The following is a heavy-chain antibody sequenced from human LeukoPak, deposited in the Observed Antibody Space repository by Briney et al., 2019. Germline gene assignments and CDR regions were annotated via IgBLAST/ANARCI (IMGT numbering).Heavy chain of an antibody. CDR2: ISAYNGNT. J-gene: IGHJ5*02. CDR3: ARDQGVAATSWFDP. Sequence: ASVKVSCKASGYTFSSYGISWVRQAPGQGLEWMGWISAYNGNTNYAQKLQGRVTMTTDTSTSTAYMELRSLRSDDTVVYYCARDQGVAATSWFDPWGQGTLVTVSS. V-gene: IGHV1-18*04. CDR1: GYTFSSYG. D-gene: IGHD2-15*01.